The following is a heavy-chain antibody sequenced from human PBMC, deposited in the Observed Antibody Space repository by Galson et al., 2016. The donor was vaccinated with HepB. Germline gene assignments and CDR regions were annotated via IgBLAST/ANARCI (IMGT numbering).Heavy chain of an antibody. CDR2: IYYTGST. V-gene: IGHV4-59*01. Sequence: SETLSLTCTVSGGSITTYSWSWIRQPPGKGLEWLAYIYYTGSTNYNPSLRSRVTISIDTSKNQFSLRLTSVTAADTAVYFCASHLHGSGSSSYFDYWGHGTLVTVSS. CDR3: ASHLHGSGSSSYFDY. J-gene: IGHJ4*01. CDR1: GGSITTYS. D-gene: IGHD3-10*01.